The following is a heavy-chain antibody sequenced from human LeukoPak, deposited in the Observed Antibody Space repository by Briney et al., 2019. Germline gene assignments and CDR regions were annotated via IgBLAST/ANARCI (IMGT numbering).Heavy chain of an antibody. Sequence: ASVKVSCKASGYTFTGYYMHGVRQAPGQGREWMGWSNPNSGGTNYAQKFQGRVTMTRETSISTAYMELSRLRSDDTAVYYCARWEEYYYDHSHAFDIWGQGTMVTVSS. V-gene: IGHV1-2*02. CDR2: SNPNSGGT. CDR3: ARWEEYYYDHSHAFDI. D-gene: IGHD3-22*01. CDR1: GYTFTGYY. J-gene: IGHJ3*02.